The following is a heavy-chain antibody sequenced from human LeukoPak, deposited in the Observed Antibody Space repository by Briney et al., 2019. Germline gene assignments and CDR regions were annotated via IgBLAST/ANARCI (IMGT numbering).Heavy chain of an antibody. D-gene: IGHD1-26*01. CDR1: GYTFTGYY. CDR2: INPNSGGI. J-gene: IGHJ4*02. V-gene: IGHV1-2*02. CDR3: ARGWTDEVGATGPMDY. Sequence: ASVKVSCKASGYTFTGYYMHWVRQAPGQGLEWMGWINPNSGGINYAQKFQGRVTMTRDTSISTAYLELSRLRSDDTAVYYCARGWTDEVGATGPMDYWGQGTLVTVSS.